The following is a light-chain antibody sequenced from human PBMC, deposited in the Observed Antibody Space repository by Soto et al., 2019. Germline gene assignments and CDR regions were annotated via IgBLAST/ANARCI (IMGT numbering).Light chain of an antibody. CDR3: QQYTSSPALT. J-gene: IGKJ4*01. Sequence: DIQMTQSPSSLSASVGDRVTITCQASQDISNYLNWYQQKPGKAPKLLIYDASNLETGVPSRFSGSGSGTDFTLTISRLEPEDFAVYYCQQYTSSPALTFGGGTRVDIK. CDR1: QDISNY. V-gene: IGKV1-33*01. CDR2: DAS.